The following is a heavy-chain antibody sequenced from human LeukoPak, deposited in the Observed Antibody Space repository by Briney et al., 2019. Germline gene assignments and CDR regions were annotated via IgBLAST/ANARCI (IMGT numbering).Heavy chain of an antibody. D-gene: IGHD2-2*01. CDR3: ARVAAWLREGPAAVTNWFDP. Sequence: ASVRVSCKASGYTFTSYGISWVRQAPAQGLEWMGWVCAYNGNTNYAQKLQGRVTMTTYASTSTAYMELRSMRSDDTAVYYCARVAAWLREGPAAVTNWFDPWGQGTLVTVSS. J-gene: IGHJ5*02. V-gene: IGHV1-18*01. CDR1: GYTFTSYG. CDR2: VCAYNGNT.